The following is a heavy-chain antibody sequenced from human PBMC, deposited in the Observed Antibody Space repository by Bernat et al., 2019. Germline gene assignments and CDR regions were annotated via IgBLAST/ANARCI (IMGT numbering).Heavy chain of an antibody. D-gene: IGHD4-17*01. J-gene: IGHJ6*02. V-gene: IGHV3-23*01. CDR3: AKGPTTLTTYYNYYGMDV. Sequence: EVQLLESGGGLVQPGGSLRLSCAASGFTLSTYAMSWVRQAPGRGLGGVSGLTGSGGSTYYADSVKGRFTISRDNSKNTLYLQMNSLRAEDTAVYYCAKGPTTLTTYYNYYGMDVWGQGTTVTVSS. CDR2: LTGSGGST. CDR1: GFTLSTYA.